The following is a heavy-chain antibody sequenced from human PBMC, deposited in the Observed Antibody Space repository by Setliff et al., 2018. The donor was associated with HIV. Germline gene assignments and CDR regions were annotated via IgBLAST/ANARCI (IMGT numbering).Heavy chain of an antibody. Sequence: GASVKVSCKASGYTFTSYVISWVRQAPGQGLEWMGGIIPIFGTANYAQKFQGRVTITADESTSTAYMELSSLRSDDTAVYYCARDFSGQQLVGGWFDPWGQGTLVTVSS. D-gene: IGHD6-13*01. V-gene: IGHV1-69*13. CDR3: ARDFSGQQLVGGWFDP. J-gene: IGHJ5*02. CDR2: IIPIFGTA. CDR1: GYTFTSYV.